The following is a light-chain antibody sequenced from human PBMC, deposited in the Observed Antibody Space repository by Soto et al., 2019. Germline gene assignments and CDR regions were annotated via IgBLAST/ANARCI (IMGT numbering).Light chain of an antibody. J-gene: IGKJ1*01. CDR3: QQHYITPWT. CDR2: AAS. CDR1: QSINWY. Sequence: DIQLTQPPSSLSASVGERITIPXRASQSINWYLNWYQQKPGKAPNLLIYAASSLQSGVPSRFSGSGSGTDFTLTISSLQSEDFATYYCQQHYITPWTFGQGTKVEI. V-gene: IGKV1-39*01.